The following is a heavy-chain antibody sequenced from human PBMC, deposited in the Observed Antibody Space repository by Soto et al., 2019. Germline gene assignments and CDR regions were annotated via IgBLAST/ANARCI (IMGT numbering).Heavy chain of an antibody. CDR2: IYYSGCT. D-gene: IGHD3-3*01. J-gene: IGHJ6*02. Sequence: PSETLSLTCTVSGGSISSGDYYWSWIRQPPGKGLEWIGYIYYSGCTYYNPSLKSRVTISVDTSKNQFSLKLSSVTAADTAVYYCARDPRNSDFWSGYSSYYYYGMDVWGQGTTVTVSS. CDR1: GGSISSGDYY. V-gene: IGHV4-30-4*01. CDR3: ARDPRNSDFWSGYSSYYYYGMDV.